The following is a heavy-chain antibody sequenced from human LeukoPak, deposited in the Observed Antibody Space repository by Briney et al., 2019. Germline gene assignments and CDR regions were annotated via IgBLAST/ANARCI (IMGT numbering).Heavy chain of an antibody. D-gene: IGHD3-10*01. Sequence: GGSLRLSCAASGFTFSSYSMNWVRQAPGKGLEWVSYISSTTITIYYADSVKGRFTVSRDNAKNSLYLQMNSLRAEDTAVYYCARRAPYGSGSYFPNFDYWGQGTLVTVSS. CDR1: GFTFSSYS. J-gene: IGHJ4*02. CDR3: ARRAPYGSGSYFPNFDY. V-gene: IGHV3-48*04. CDR2: ISSTTITI.